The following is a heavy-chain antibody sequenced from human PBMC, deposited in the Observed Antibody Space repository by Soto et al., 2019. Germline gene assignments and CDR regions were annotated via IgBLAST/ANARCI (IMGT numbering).Heavy chain of an antibody. CDR2: ISSSSSYI. V-gene: IGHV3-21*01. D-gene: IGHD6-13*01. CDR1: GFTFSSYS. J-gene: IGHJ4*02. Sequence: SLRLSCAASGFTFSSYSMNWVRQAPGKGLEWVSSISSSSSYIYYADSVKGRFTISRDNAKNSLYLQMNSLRAEDTAVYYCARDHSVIEAAKSFDYWGQGTLVTVS. CDR3: ARDHSVIEAAKSFDY.